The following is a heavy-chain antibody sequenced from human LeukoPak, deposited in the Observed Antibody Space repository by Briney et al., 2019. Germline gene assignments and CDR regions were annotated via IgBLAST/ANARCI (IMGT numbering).Heavy chain of an antibody. CDR2: ISSSGSTI. D-gene: IGHD3-16*02. CDR3: ARESRAGYDDVWESYRYTGLDY. Sequence: PGGSLRLSCAASGFAFRTYEMNWVRQAPGKGLEWVSYISSSGSTIYYADSVKGRFTISRANAKKSLYLQMNSLRAEDTAVYYCARESRAGYDDVWESYRYTGLDYGGQGTLVTVS. CDR1: GFAFRTYE. J-gene: IGHJ4*02. V-gene: IGHV3-48*03.